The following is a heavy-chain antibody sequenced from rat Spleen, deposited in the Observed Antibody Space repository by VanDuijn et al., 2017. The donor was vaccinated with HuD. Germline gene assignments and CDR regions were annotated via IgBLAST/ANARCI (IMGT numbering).Heavy chain of an antibody. V-gene: IGHV5-29*01. Sequence: EVQLVESDGGLVQPGRSLKLSCAASGFTFSDYYMAWVRQAPTKGLEWVATISYDGGRNFYRDSVKGRFTVSRDNAKSTLSLQMDSLRSEDTATYYCAKAYSGYDYWGQGVMVTVSS. CDR1: GFTFSDYY. D-gene: IGHD4-3*01. CDR3: AKAYSGYDY. J-gene: IGHJ2*01. CDR2: ISYDGGRN.